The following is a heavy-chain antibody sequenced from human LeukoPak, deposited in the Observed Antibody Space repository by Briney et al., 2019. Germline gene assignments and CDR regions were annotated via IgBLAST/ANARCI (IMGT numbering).Heavy chain of an antibody. J-gene: IGHJ4*02. CDR1: GFTFSSYA. CDR2: ISGSGGTT. D-gene: IGHD6-19*01. Sequence: GGSLRLSCAVSGFTFSSYAMSWVRQAPGKGLGWVSTISGSGGTTYYADSVKGRFTISRDNSKNTLYLQMNSLRAEDTAVYYCARGGSGWHVGSFDYWGQGTLVTVSS. CDR3: ARGGSGWHVGSFDY. V-gene: IGHV3-23*01.